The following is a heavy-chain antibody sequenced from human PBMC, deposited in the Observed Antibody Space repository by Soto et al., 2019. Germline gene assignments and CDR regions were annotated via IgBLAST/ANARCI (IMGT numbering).Heavy chain of an antibody. CDR3: ARGIQLWRSGYYFDY. J-gene: IGHJ4*02. D-gene: IGHD5-18*01. CDR1: GGTFSSYA. CDR2: IIPIFGTA. V-gene: IGHV1-69*13. Sequence: SVKVSCKASGGTFSSYAISWVQQAPGQGLEWMGGIIPIFGTANYAQKFQGRVTITADESTSTAYMELSSLRSEDTAVYYCARGIQLWRSGYYFDYWGQGTLVTVSS.